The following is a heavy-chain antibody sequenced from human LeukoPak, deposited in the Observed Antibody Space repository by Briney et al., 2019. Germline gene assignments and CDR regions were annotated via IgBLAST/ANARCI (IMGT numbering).Heavy chain of an antibody. J-gene: IGHJ4*02. CDR2: ISWNCGSI. V-gene: IGHV3-9*01. Sequence: GGSLRLSCAASGFTFDDYAMHWVRQAPGKGLEWVSGISWNCGSIGYADSVKGRFTISRDNAKNSLYLQMNSLRAEDTALYYCAKGSDFWSGYYDYWGQGTLVTVSS. CDR1: GFTFDDYA. D-gene: IGHD3-3*01. CDR3: AKGSDFWSGYYDY.